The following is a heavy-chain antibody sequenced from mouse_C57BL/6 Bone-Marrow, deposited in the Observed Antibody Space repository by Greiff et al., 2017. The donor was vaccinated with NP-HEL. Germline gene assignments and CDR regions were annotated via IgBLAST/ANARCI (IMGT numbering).Heavy chain of an antibody. Sequence: VKLQESGAGLARPGASVKLSCKASGYTFTSSGISWVKQRTGQGLEWIGEIYPRSGNTYYNEKFKGKATLTADKSSSTAYMELRSLTSEDSAVYFCARPGYFDVWGTGTTVTVSS. J-gene: IGHJ1*03. V-gene: IGHV1-81*01. CDR1: GYTFTSSG. CDR2: IYPRSGNT. CDR3: ARPGYFDV.